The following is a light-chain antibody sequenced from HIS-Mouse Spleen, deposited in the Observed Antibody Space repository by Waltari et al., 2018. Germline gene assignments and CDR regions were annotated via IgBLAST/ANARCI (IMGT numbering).Light chain of an antibody. V-gene: IGLV3-21*03. CDR1: NIGRKS. CDR2: DDS. J-gene: IGLJ2*01. CDR3: QVWDSSSDHVV. Sequence: SYVLTQPPSVSVAPGKTPRLTCGGINIGRKSANWYQQKPGQAPGLVVYDDSDRPSGIPERFSGSNSGNTATLTISRVEAGDEADYYCQVWDSSSDHVVFGGGTKLTVL.